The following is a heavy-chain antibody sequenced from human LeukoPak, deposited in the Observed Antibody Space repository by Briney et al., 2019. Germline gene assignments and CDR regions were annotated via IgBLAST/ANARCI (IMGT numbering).Heavy chain of an antibody. CDR1: GFTFSSYG. Sequence: GGSLRLSCAASGFTFSSYGMHWVRQAPGKGLEWVAVISYDGSNKYYADSAKGRFTISRDNSKNTLYLQMNSLRAEDTAVYYCASDPIKAAGHNWFDPWGQGTLVTVSS. V-gene: IGHV3-30*03. CDR3: ASDPIKAAGHNWFDP. D-gene: IGHD6-13*01. CDR2: ISYDGSNK. J-gene: IGHJ5*02.